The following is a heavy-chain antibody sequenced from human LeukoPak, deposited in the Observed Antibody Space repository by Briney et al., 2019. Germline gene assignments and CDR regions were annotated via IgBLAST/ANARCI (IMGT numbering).Heavy chain of an antibody. CDR1: GFTFSSYA. V-gene: IGHV3-30*04. J-gene: IGHJ4*02. D-gene: IGHD5-18*01. CDR3: ASEFLAMVDY. CDR2: ISYDGSNK. Sequence: QPGGSLRLSCAASGFTFSSYAMHWVRQAPGKGLEWVAVISYDGSNKYYADSVKGRFTISRDNSKNTLYLQMNSLRAEDTAVYYCASEFLAMVDYWGQGTLVTVSS.